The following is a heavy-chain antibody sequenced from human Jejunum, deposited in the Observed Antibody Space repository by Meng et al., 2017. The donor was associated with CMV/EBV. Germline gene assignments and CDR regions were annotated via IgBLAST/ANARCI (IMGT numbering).Heavy chain of an antibody. Sequence: PSDTLSRHCTFAGGPISRSKSYLGLTRHPPEKGLEWIGSIYYSGSTYYNPSLKRRVTISVDTSKNQFSLKLSSVTAADTAVYYCASPLGILGIVDLWGRGTLVTVSS. V-gene: IGHV4-39*01. CDR1: GGPISRSKSY. CDR2: IYYSGST. CDR3: ASPLGILGIVDL. J-gene: IGHJ2*01. D-gene: IGHD7-27*01.